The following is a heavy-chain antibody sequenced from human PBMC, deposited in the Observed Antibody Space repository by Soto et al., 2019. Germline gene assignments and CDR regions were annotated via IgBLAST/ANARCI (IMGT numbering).Heavy chain of an antibody. D-gene: IGHD3-3*01. V-gene: IGHV1-69*13. J-gene: IGHJ5*02. CDR2: IIPIFGTA. CDR3: AKTPLTILPGIFWFDP. CDR1: GGTFSSYA. Sequence: SVKVSCKASGGTFSSYAISWVRQAPGQGLEWMGGIIPIFGTANYAQKFQGRVTLYLEMNSLRAEDTALYYCAKTPLTILPGIFWFDPWGQGTLVTVSS.